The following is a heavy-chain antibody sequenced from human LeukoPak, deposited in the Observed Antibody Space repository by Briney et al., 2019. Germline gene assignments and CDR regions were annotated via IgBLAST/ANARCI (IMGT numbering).Heavy chain of an antibody. D-gene: IGHD2-21*01. CDR2: IRSSGDSI. J-gene: IGHJ5*02. CDR3: ARSTSILWWRLFDP. V-gene: IGHV3-48*03. Sequence: GGSLRLSCAASGFTFSSYWMNWVRQAPGKGLEWISYIRSSGDSIYYADSVKGRFTISRDNAKNSLYLQMNSLRAEDTAIYYCARSTSILWWRLFDPWGQGTLVTVSS. CDR1: GFTFSSYW.